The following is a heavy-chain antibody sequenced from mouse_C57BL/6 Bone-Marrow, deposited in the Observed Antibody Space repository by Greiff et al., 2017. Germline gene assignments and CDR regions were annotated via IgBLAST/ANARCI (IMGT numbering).Heavy chain of an antibody. D-gene: IGHD2-1*01. CDR2: ISCGGGNT. V-gene: IGHV5-9*01. Sequence: EVQRVESGGGLVKPGGSLKLSCAASGFTFSSYTMSWVRQTPEKRLEWVATISCGGGNTYYPDSVKGRFTISRDNAKNTLYLQMSSLRSEDTALYYCARHSLWYFGGDYWGQGTSVTVSS. J-gene: IGHJ4*01. CDR3: ARHSLWYFGGDY. CDR1: GFTFSSYT.